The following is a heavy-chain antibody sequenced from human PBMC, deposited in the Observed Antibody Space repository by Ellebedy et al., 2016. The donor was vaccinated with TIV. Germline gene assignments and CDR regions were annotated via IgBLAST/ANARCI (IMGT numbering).Heavy chain of an antibody. J-gene: IGHJ6*02. CDR1: GYSFTGYY. Sequence: AASVKVSCKASGYSFTGYYMHWVRQAPGQGLEWMGWISAHNGNTNYEQKLQGRVTMTTDTSTTTAYMELRSLRSDDTAVYYCARTGLGIEVAGIYYYSYGMDVWGQGTTVTVSS. V-gene: IGHV1-18*04. CDR2: ISAHNGNT. D-gene: IGHD6-13*01. CDR3: ARTGLGIEVAGIYYYSYGMDV.